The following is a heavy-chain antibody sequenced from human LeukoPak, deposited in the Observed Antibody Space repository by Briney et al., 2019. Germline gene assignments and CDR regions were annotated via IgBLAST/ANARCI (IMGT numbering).Heavy chain of an antibody. Sequence: ASVKVSCKASGYTFTSYGISWVRQAPGQGLEWMGWISAYNGNTNYAQKLQGRVTMTTDTSTSTAYMELRSLRSDDTAVYYCARSYYDSSVLPSPLYYFDYWGQGTLVTVSS. CDR2: ISAYNGNT. J-gene: IGHJ4*02. V-gene: IGHV1-18*01. CDR3: ARSYYDSSVLPSPLYYFDY. CDR1: GYTFTSYG. D-gene: IGHD3-22*01.